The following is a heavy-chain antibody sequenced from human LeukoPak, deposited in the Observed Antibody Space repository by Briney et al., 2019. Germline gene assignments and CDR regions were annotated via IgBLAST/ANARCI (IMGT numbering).Heavy chain of an antibody. Sequence: PRGSLRLSCAASGFTVSSNDMSWVRQAPGKGLEWVSVIYSGGSTYYADSVKGRFTIYRDNSKDTLYLQMNSLRTEDTAVYYCAGSVITIFGGLEYWGQGTLVTVSS. CDR2: IYSGGST. J-gene: IGHJ4*02. D-gene: IGHD3-3*01. CDR3: AGSVITIFGGLEY. V-gene: IGHV3-66*02. CDR1: GFTVSSND.